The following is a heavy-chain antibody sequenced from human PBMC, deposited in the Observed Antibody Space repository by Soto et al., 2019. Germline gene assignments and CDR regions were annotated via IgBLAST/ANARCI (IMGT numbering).Heavy chain of an antibody. CDR1: GGSISSGGYY. V-gene: IGHV4-31*03. J-gene: IGHJ6*02. CDR2: IYYSGST. CDR3: ARDPMSIAVAGGAGMDV. Sequence: SETLSLTCTLSGGSISSGGYYWSWIRQHPGKGLEWIGYIYYSGSTYYNPSLKSRVTISVDTSKNQFSLKLSSVTAADTAVYYCARDPMSIAVAGGAGMDVWGQGTTVTVSS. D-gene: IGHD6-19*01.